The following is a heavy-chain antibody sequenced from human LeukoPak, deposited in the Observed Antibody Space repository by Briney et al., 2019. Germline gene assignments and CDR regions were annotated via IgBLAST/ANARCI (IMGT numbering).Heavy chain of an antibody. CDR2: IYYSGST. CDR1: GGSISSYY. Sequence: SETLSLTCTVSGGSISSYYWSWIRQPPGKGLEWIGYIYYSGSTNYNPSLKSGVTISVDTSKNQFSLKLSSVTAADTAVYYCARGGYYDILTGYYNWFDPWGQGTLVTVSS. D-gene: IGHD3-9*01. J-gene: IGHJ5*02. V-gene: IGHV4-59*01. CDR3: ARGGYYDILTGYYNWFDP.